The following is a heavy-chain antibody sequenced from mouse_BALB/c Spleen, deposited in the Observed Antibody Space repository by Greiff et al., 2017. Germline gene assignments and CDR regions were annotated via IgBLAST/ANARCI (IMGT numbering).Heavy chain of an antibody. D-gene: IGHD3-1*01. CDR3: ARDPLGDEDWYFDV. V-gene: IGHV7-3*02. CDR1: GFTFTDYY. CDR2: IRNKANGYTT. Sequence: EVQRVESGGGLVQPGGSLRLSCATSGFTFTDYYMSWVRQPPGKALEWLGFIRNKANGYTTEYSASVKGRFTISRDNSQSILYLQMNTLRAEDSATYYCARDPLGDEDWYFDVWGAGTTVTVSS. J-gene: IGHJ1*01.